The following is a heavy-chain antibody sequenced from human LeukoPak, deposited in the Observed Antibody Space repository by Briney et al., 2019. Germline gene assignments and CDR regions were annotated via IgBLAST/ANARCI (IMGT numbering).Heavy chain of an antibody. CDR3: ARGALDAATPFDS. D-gene: IGHD2-15*01. Sequence: TPGGSLRLSCAASGFTFSSYSMNWVRQAPGKGLEWVSSISSSSSYIYYADSLKGRFTISRDNAKKSVYLQMNSLRAEDTAVYYCARGALDAATPFDSWGQGTLVTVSS. J-gene: IGHJ5*01. CDR2: ISSSSSYI. CDR1: GFTFSSYS. V-gene: IGHV3-21*01.